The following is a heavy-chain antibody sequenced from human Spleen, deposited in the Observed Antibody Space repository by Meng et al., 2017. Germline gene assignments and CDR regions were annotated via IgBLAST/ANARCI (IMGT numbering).Heavy chain of an antibody. Sequence: QPQLQESGPGLVKPSEALSLTGSVSGGSISTSGYYWGCIRQPPGKGLEWIGYIHHSGSAYYNPSLKSRVSISVDTSKNQFSLNLNSMTAADTAVYYCASFDHIPRRNYFDYWGQGTLVTVSS. V-gene: IGHV4-30-4*08. D-gene: IGHD2-21*01. CDR3: ASFDHIPRRNYFDY. CDR2: IHHSGSA. J-gene: IGHJ4*02. CDR1: GGSISTSGYY.